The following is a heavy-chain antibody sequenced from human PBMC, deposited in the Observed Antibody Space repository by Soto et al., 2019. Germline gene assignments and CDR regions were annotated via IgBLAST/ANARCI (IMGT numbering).Heavy chain of an antibody. D-gene: IGHD6-6*01. J-gene: IGHJ5*02. CDR2: VSGYNGNA. V-gene: IGHV1-18*04. Sequence: QIQLVQSGPELMKPGASVRVSCKASGYPFTTYDITWVRQAPGQGLEWMGWVSGYNGNAKYAQRLQGIVTMTRETSTSTAYMELRSLTSDDTAIYYCARDSTARLAWFDPWGQGALVIVS. CDR1: GYPFTTYD. CDR3: ARDSTARLAWFDP.